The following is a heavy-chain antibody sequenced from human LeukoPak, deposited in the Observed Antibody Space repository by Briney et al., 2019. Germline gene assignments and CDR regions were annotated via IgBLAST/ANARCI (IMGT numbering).Heavy chain of an antibody. V-gene: IGHV3-48*01. CDR2: ISSSSSTI. CDR3: ARGAYYYED. Sequence: GGSLRLSCAASGFTFSSYSMNWVRQAPGKGLEWVSYISSSSSTIYYADSVKGRFTISRDNAKNSLYLQMNSLRAEDAAVYYCARGAYYYEDWGQGTLVTVSS. J-gene: IGHJ4*02. D-gene: IGHD3-22*01. CDR1: GFTFSSYS.